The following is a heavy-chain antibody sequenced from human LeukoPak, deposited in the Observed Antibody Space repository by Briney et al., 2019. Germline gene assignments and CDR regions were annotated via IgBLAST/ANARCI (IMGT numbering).Heavy chain of an antibody. D-gene: IGHD3-9*01. CDR2: MNPNSGNT. J-gene: IGHJ6*03. CDR1: GYTFTSYD. Sequence: ASVKVSCKASGYTFTSYDINWVRQATGQGLEWMGWMNPNSGNTGYAQKFQGRVTITRNTFISTAYMELSSLRSEDTAVYYCARVLQYFDWFSYYYMDVWGKGTTVTISS. CDR3: ARVLQYFDWFSYYYMDV. V-gene: IGHV1-8*03.